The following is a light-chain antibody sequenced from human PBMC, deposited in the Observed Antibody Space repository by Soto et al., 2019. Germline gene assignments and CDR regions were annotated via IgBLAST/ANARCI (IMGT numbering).Light chain of an antibody. CDR3: QQLNSYPIA. V-gene: IGKV1-9*01. CDR2: AAS. CDR1: QGISSY. Sequence: DIQMTQSPSSLSASVGDRVTITCRASQGISSYLAWYQQKPGKAPKLLIYAASTLQSGVPSRFSGSGSGTEFTLTLRSLQPEDFATYYCQQLNSYPIAFGQGTRLEIK. J-gene: IGKJ5*01.